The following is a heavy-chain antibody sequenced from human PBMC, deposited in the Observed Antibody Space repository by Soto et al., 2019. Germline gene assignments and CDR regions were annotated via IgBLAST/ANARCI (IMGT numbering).Heavy chain of an antibody. CDR3: AKDLNPQQLWLPENYFDY. D-gene: IGHD5-18*01. Sequence: GGSLRLSYAASGFTFSSYAMSWVRQAPGKGLEWVSAISGSGGSTYYADSVKGRFTISRDNSKNTLYLQMNSLRAEDTAVYYCAKDLNPQQLWLPENYFDYWGQGTLVTVSS. V-gene: IGHV3-23*01. J-gene: IGHJ4*02. CDR1: GFTFSSYA. CDR2: ISGSGGST.